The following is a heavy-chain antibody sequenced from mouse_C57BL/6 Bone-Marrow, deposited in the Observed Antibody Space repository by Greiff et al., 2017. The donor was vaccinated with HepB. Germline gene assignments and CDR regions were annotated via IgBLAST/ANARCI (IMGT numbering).Heavy chain of an antibody. D-gene: IGHD2-1*01. J-gene: IGHJ2*01. CDR3: ASYPIYYGHY. CDR2: INPGSGGT. Sequence: VQRVESGAELVRPGTSVKVSCKASGYAFTNYLIEWVKQRPGQGLEWIGVINPGSGGTNYNEKFKGKATLTADKSSSTAYMQLSSLTSEDSAVYYCASYPIYYGHYWGQGTTLTVSS. CDR1: GYAFTNYL. V-gene: IGHV1-54*01.